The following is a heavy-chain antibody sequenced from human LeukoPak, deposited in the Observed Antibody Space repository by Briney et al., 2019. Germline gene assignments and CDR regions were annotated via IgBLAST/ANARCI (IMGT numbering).Heavy chain of an antibody. D-gene: IGHD3-10*01. CDR1: GGSFSGYY. CDR2: INHSGST. V-gene: IGHV4-34*01. CDR3: ARRRVLLWFGELPFDY. Sequence: SETLSLTCAVYGGSFSGYYWSWVRQPPGKGLEWIGEINHSGSTNYNPSLTSRGTISVDTSKNQFSLKLSSVTAADTAVYYCARRRVLLWFGELPFDYWGQGTLVTVSS. J-gene: IGHJ4*02.